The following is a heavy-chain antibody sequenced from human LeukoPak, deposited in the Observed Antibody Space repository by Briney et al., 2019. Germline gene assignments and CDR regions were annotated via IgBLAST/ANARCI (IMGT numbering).Heavy chain of an antibody. D-gene: IGHD6-13*01. CDR3: ARLLWRSSSWARANMDV. Sequence: SETLSLTCAVYGGSFSGYYWSWIRQPPGKGLEWIGEINHSGSTNYNPSLKRRVTISVDTTKNQFSLKLSSVPAADTAVYYCARLLWRSSSWARANMDVWGKGTTVTVSS. V-gene: IGHV4-34*01. J-gene: IGHJ6*03. CDR2: INHSGST. CDR1: GGSFSGYY.